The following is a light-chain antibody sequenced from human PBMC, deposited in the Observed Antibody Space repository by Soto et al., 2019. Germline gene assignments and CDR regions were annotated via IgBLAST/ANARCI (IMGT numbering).Light chain of an antibody. V-gene: IGKV1-8*01. CDR1: HGVSSY. CDR3: QQYYTDPRT. J-gene: IGKJ1*01. CDR2: AAS. Sequence: AIRMTQSPSSFSASTGDRVTITCRASHGVSSYLAWYQQKPGKAPQLLIYAASTLQSGVPSRFSGSGSGTEFTLTISGLQSEDFAVYYCQQYYTDPRTFGQGTTVEI.